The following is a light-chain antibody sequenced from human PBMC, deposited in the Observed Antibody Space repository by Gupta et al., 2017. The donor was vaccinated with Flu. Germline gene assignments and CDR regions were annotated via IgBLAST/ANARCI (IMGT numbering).Light chain of an antibody. Sequence: QSALTQPASMSGSPGQSITIPCTGSSGDIGNYNYVSWYQQHPGKAPKLMIYEVSNRPSGVSNRFSGSKSGNTASLTISGLQTEDEARYYCSSFTVSSALWMFGEGTQLTVL. CDR1: SGDIGNYNY. V-gene: IGLV2-14*01. CDR2: EVS. J-gene: IGLJ3*02. CDR3: SSFTVSSALWM.